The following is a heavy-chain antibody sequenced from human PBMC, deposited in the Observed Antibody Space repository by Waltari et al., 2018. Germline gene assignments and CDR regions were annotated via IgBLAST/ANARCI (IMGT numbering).Heavy chain of an antibody. J-gene: IGHJ5*01. CDR3: ARDQMVTVTDDNWFDS. CDR1: GFTLSSFW. CDR2: INQDGNKL. Sequence: EVHLVESGGGLVQPGGSLRLSCAASGFTLSSFWMGWVRQAPGKGLEWVANINQDGNKLYYVDSVEGRFTISRDNAKNSLYLQMNSLRAEDTAVYYCARDQMVTVTDDNWFDSWGQGNLVTVSS. D-gene: IGHD4-17*01. V-gene: IGHV3-7*01.